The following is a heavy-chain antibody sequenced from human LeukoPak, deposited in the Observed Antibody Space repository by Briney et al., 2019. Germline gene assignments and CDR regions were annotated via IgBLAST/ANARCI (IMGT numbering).Heavy chain of an antibody. J-gene: IGHJ4*02. V-gene: IGHV4-38-2*02. CDR2: IYHSGST. Sequence: SETLSLTCTVSGGSISSGYYWGWIRQPPGKGLEWIGSIYHSGSTYYNPSLKSRVTISVDTSKNQFSLKLRSVTAADTAVYYCASPRAGWDYFDYWGQGILVTVSS. CDR1: GGSISSGYY. CDR3: ASPRAGWDYFDY. D-gene: IGHD6-19*01.